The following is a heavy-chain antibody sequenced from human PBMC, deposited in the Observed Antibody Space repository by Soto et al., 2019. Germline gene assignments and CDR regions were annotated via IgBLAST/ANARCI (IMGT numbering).Heavy chain of an antibody. V-gene: IGHV3-30*18. J-gene: IGHJ4*02. Sequence: QVQLLESGGGVAQPGKSLRLSCAASGFSFSNFGMHWVRQAPGKGLEWVAVISYDGSDKDYADSVKGRFTIARDNSKNTLYLQINSLRPEDTAVYYCAKDYSSTWYGVDYWGQGTLVTVSS. CDR2: ISYDGSDK. CDR3: AKDYSSTWYGVDY. CDR1: GFSFSNFG. D-gene: IGHD6-13*01.